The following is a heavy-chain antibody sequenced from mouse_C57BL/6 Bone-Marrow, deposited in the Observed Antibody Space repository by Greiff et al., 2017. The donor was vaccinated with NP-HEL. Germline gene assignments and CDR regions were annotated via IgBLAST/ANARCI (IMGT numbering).Heavy chain of an antibody. J-gene: IGHJ3*01. CDR2: ISSGGSYT. D-gene: IGHD2-1*01. CDR3: AKLYGNYFAY. V-gene: IGHV5-6*01. Sequence: EVHLVESGGDLVKPGGSLKLSCAASGFTFSSYGMSWVRQTPDKRLEWVATISSGGSYTYYPDSVKGRFTISRDNAKNTLYLQMSSLKSEDTAMYYCAKLYGNYFAYWGQGTLVTVSA. CDR1: GFTFSSYG.